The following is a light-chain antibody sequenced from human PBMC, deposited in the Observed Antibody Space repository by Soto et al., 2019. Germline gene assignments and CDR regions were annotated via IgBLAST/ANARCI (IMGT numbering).Light chain of an antibody. CDR2: GNN. CDR3: QAYDSSLSGFVV. Sequence: QSVLTQPPSVSGAPGQRVTISCTGSSSNIGAGYDVHWYQQLPGTAPKLLIYGNNNRPSGVPDRFSGSKSGTSASLAITGLQAEDEGEYYCQAYDSSLSGFVVFGGGTKLTVL. V-gene: IGLV1-40*01. J-gene: IGLJ2*01. CDR1: SSNIGAGYD.